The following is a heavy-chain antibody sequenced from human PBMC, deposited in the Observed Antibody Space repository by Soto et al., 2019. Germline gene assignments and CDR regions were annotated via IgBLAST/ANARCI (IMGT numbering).Heavy chain of an antibody. D-gene: IGHD3-10*01. CDR2: ISNTDGVT. J-gene: IGHJ4*02. CDR3: AKNRGVPSSIHDY. V-gene: IGHV3-23*01. Sequence: EVQLLQSGGDFVQPGGSLRLSCVASGFTFGNYPMSWVRLPAGEGLEWVSGISNTDGVTYYADSVQGRFTISRDDSKNTIFLQMDSLGGDDTAIYYCAKNRGVPSSIHDYWGQGSLVTVSS. CDR1: GFTFGNYP.